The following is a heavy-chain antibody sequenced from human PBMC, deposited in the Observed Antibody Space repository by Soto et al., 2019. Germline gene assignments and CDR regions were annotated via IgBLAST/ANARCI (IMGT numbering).Heavy chain of an antibody. V-gene: IGHV1-46*01. CDR2: INPSGGST. J-gene: IGHJ2*01. Sequence: ASVKVSCKASGYTFTSYYRHWVRQAPGQGLEWMGIINPSGGSTSYAQKFQGRVTMTRDTSTSTVYMELSSLRSEDTAVYYCARDGAPEGGNSPYWYFDLWGRGTLVTVSS. D-gene: IGHD2-21*02. CDR1: GYTFTSYY. CDR3: ARDGAPEGGNSPYWYFDL.